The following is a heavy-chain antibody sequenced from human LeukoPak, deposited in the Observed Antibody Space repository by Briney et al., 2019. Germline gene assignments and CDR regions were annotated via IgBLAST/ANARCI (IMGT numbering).Heavy chain of an antibody. D-gene: IGHD5-18*01. CDR2: INSDGSST. CDR3: ARVSRSYGNIDY. J-gene: IGHJ4*02. Sequence: PGESLRLSCAASGFXFSSYWIHWVRQAPGKGLVWVSRINSDGSSTSYADSVKGRFTISRDNAKNTLYLQMNSLRAEDTAVYYCARVSRSYGNIDYWGQGTLVTVSS. CDR1: GFXFSSYW. V-gene: IGHV3-74*01.